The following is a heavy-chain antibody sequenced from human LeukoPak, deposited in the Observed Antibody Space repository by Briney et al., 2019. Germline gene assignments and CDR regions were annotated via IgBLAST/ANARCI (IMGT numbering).Heavy chain of an antibody. J-gene: IGHJ3*02. CDR3: AKGSTQNQWELPLGGVDAFDI. V-gene: IGHV3-9*03. CDR1: GFTFDDYA. CDR2: ISWNSGSI. Sequence: PGGSLRLSCAASGFTFDDYAMHWVRQTPGKGLEWVSGISWNSGSIGYADSVKGRFTISRDNAKNSLYLQMNSLRAEDMALYYCAKGSTQNQWELPLGGVDAFDIWGQGTMVTVSS. D-gene: IGHD1-26*01.